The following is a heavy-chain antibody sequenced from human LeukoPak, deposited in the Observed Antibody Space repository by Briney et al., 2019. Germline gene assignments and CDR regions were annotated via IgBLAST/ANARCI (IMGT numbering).Heavy chain of an antibody. CDR3: ASQRRVREVGIQGGPAHPLPNNNYYYYYMDV. CDR1: GRSFSGYY. J-gene: IGHJ6*03. V-gene: IGHV4-34*01. Sequence: SETLSLTCAVYGRSFSGYYWSWIRQPPGKGREWIGEINHSGSTNYNPSLKGRVTISVDTYKNKFYLKLSSVSAADTAVYYCASQRRVREVGIQGGPAHPLPNNNYYYYYMDVWGKGSTVTVSS. D-gene: IGHD3-10*01. CDR2: INHSGST.